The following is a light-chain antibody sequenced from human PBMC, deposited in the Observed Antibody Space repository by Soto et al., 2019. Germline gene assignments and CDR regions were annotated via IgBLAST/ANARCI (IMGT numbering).Light chain of an antibody. J-gene: IGKJ3*01. Sequence: EIVLTQSPGTLSLSPGERATLSCRASQSVSDSYLAWYQQKPGQAPRLLIYASSRATGIPDRFSGGGSGTDFTLSISRLEPEDFAVYYCQHYGTSALFGPGTRVDIK. CDR1: QSVSDSY. CDR2: AS. CDR3: QHYGTSAL. V-gene: IGKV3-20*01.